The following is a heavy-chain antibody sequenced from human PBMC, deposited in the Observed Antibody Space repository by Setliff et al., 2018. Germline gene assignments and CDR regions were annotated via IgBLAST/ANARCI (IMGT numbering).Heavy chain of an antibody. Sequence: KTSETLSLTCTVSGGSLSSYNYWSWIRQPAGKGLEWIGQIYTDGSTNYNPSLKSRVTISVDKSKNQFSLKLSSVTAADTAVYYCARGGTFRYFDYWGQGTPVTVSS. CDR2: IYTDGST. J-gene: IGHJ4*02. CDR1: GGSLSSYNY. D-gene: IGHD5-12*01. V-gene: IGHV4-61*09. CDR3: ARGGTFRYFDY.